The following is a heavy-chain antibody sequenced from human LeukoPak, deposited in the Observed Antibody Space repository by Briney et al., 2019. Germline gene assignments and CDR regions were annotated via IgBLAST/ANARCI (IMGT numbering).Heavy chain of an antibody. D-gene: IGHD5-24*01. CDR1: GSTFSNYW. J-gene: IGHJ3*02. CDR3: ARAAKGRQLGAFDI. CDR2: INKDGSEQ. Sequence: GGSLRLSCAASGSTFSNYWMNWVRQAPGKGLEWVAIINKDGSEQYYVDSVKGRFTISRDNAQNSLYLQMDSLRAEDTAVYYCARAAKGRQLGAFDIWGQGTVVTVSS. V-gene: IGHV3-7*05.